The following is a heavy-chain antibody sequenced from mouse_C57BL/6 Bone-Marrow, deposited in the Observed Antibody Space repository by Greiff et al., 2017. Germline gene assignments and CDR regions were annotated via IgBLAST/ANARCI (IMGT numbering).Heavy chain of an antibody. CDR2: IDPETGGT. CDR3: TRGDYDSDYFDY. Sequence: QVQLQQSGAELVRPGASVTLSCKASGYTFTDYEMHWVKQTPVHGLEWIGAIDPETGGTAYNQKFKGKAILTADKSSSTAYMELRSLTSEDSAVYYCTRGDYDSDYFDYWGQGTTLTVSS. CDR1: GYTFTDYE. V-gene: IGHV1-15*01. J-gene: IGHJ2*01. D-gene: IGHD2-4*01.